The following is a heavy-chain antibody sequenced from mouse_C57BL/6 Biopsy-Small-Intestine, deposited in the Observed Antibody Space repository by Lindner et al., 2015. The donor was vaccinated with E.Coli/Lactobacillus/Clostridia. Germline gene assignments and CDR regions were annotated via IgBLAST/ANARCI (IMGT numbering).Heavy chain of an antibody. CDR2: IIPIFGTP. J-gene: IGHJ4*01. D-gene: IGHD1-1*02. CDR1: GGTFNNYT. Sequence: VKVSCKASGGTFNNYTVNWVRQAPGQGLEWMGGIIPIFGTPSYAQKFQGRVTVSADVSSSTAYMELSSLRSEDSAVYYCAREGRYSGSYHFDSWGQGTLVTVSS. CDR3: AREGRYSGSYHFDS. V-gene: IGHV1-79*01.